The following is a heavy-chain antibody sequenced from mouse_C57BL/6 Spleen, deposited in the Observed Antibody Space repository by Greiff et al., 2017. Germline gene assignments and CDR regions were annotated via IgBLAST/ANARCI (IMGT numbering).Heavy chain of an antibody. V-gene: IGHV2-2*01. J-gene: IGHJ2*01. D-gene: IGHD1-1*01. Sequence: LQESGPGLVQPSQSLSITCTVSGFSLTSYGVHWVRQSPGKGLEWLGVIWSGGSTDYNAAFISRLSISKDNSKSQVFFKMNSLQADDTAIYYCARNGPHYYGSSYDFDYWGQGTTLTVSS. CDR2: IWSGGST. CDR3: ARNGPHYYGSSYDFDY. CDR1: GFSLTSYG.